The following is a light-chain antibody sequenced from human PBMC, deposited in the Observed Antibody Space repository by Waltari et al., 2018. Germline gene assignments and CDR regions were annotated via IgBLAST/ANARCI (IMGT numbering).Light chain of an antibody. Sequence: SYELTQPPPAPVSPRQTARNTSSGDASSNQYVHWYQNQPGRAPVMVMYIDTERPSEIPERFSGSSSGTTLTLTISGVQAEDEADYYCQSADSSGLVVFGGGTKLTVL. J-gene: IGLJ2*01. CDR2: IDT. CDR3: QSADSSGLVV. CDR1: ASSNQY. V-gene: IGLV3-25*03.